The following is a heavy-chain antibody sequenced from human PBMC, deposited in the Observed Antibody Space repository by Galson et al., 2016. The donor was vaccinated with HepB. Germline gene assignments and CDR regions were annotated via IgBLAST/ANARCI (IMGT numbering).Heavy chain of an antibody. CDR1: GFLFRGYG. V-gene: IGHV3-30*18. Sequence: SLRLSCAGSGFLFRGYGMHWVRQAPGKGLEWVAADYMEGRRKFYSDSVRGRFTISRDNSNNMLFLQMDSLRPDDTAVYYCAKRHEFCPPVGCSVDYWGQGTPVSVSS. D-gene: IGHD3-10*02. CDR2: DYMEGRRK. CDR3: AKRHEFCPPVGCSVDY. J-gene: IGHJ4*02.